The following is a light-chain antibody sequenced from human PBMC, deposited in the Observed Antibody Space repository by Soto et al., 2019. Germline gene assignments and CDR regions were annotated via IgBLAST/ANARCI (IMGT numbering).Light chain of an antibody. CDR2: KAS. Sequence: DIQMTQSPSTLSASVGDRVTITCRASQSISSWLAWYQQKPWKAPKLLIYKASSLESGVPSRFSGSGSGTEFTLTISSLQPEDFATYYCQQYNSLWTFVQGTKVEIK. CDR1: QSISSW. V-gene: IGKV1-5*03. CDR3: QQYNSLWT. J-gene: IGKJ1*01.